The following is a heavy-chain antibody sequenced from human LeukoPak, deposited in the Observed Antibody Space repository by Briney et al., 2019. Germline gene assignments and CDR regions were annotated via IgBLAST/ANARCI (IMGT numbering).Heavy chain of an antibody. CDR2: ISSSSSYI. Sequence: GGSPRLSCAASGFTFSSYSMNWVRQAPGKGLEWVSSISSSSSYIYYADSVKGRFTISRDNAKNSLYLQMNSLRAEDTAVYYCARDGEVSGYGDFLDWFDPWGQGTLVTVSS. V-gene: IGHV3-21*01. CDR1: GFTFSSYS. J-gene: IGHJ5*02. D-gene: IGHD4-17*01. CDR3: ARDGEVSGYGDFLDWFDP.